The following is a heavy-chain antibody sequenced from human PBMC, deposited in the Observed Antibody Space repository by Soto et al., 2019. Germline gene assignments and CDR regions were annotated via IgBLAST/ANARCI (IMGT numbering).Heavy chain of an antibody. D-gene: IGHD6-13*01. V-gene: IGHV1-2*02. CDR2: INPNSGGT. Sequence: ASVKVSCKASGYTFTGYYMHWVRQAPGQGLEWMGWINPNSGGTNYAQKFQGRVTMTRDTSISTAYMELSRLRSDDTAVYYCARDDEAAAALYYYYGMDVWGQGTTVTV. J-gene: IGHJ6*02. CDR3: ARDDEAAAALYYYYGMDV. CDR1: GYTFTGYY.